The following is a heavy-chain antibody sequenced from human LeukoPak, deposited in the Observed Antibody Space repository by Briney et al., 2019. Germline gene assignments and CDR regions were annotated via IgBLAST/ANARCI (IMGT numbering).Heavy chain of an antibody. V-gene: IGHV3-21*01. Sequence: GGSLRLSCAASGFTFSSCSMNWVRQAPGKGLEWVSSISSSSSYIYYADSVKGRFTISRDNAKNSLYLQMNSLRAEDTAVYYCARDERDCSSTSCTYYFDYWGQGTLVTVSS. J-gene: IGHJ4*02. CDR1: GFTFSSCS. D-gene: IGHD2-2*01. CDR3: ARDERDCSSTSCTYYFDY. CDR2: ISSSSSYI.